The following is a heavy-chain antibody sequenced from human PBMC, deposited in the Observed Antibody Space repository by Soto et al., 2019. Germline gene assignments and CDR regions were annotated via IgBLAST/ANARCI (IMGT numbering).Heavy chain of an antibody. CDR1: GYTFTSYD. V-gene: IGHV1-8*01. CDR2: MNPNSGKT. J-gene: IGHJ4*02. Sequence: QVQLVQSGAEVQKPGASVKVSCKASGYTFTSYDINWVRQATGQGLEWMGWMNPNSGKTVYAQKFQGSVTMTRNICISTADIELSMVRSEVPAVYDCDCGFLGYWSQGTLVTVSS. CDR3: DCGFLGY. D-gene: IGHD6-25*01.